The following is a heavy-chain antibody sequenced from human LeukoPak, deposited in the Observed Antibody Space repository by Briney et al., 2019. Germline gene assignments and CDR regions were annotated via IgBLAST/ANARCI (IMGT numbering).Heavy chain of an antibody. V-gene: IGHV4-59*01. CDR1: GGSISSYY. Sequence: SETLSLTCTVSGGSISSYYWSWIRQPPGKGLEWIGYIYYSGSTNYNPSLKSRATISVDTSKNQFSLKLSSVTAADTAVYYCARGDYGDYVTNWGQGTLVTVSS. CDR3: ARGDYGDYVTN. J-gene: IGHJ4*02. D-gene: IGHD4-17*01. CDR2: IYYSGST.